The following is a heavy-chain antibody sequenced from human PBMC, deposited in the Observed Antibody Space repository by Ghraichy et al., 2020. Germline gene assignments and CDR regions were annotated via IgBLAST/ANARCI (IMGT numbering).Heavy chain of an antibody. CDR3: TRDLEGVPPYYFDY. V-gene: IGHV3-49*03. Sequence: GGSLRLSCTASGFTFGDYAMSWFRQAPGKGLEWVGFIRSKAYGGTTEYAASVKGRFTISRDDSKSIAYLQMNSLKTEDTAVYYCTRDLEGVPPYYFDYWGQGTLVTVSS. CDR2: IRSKAYGGTT. CDR1: GFTFGDYA. J-gene: IGHJ4*02.